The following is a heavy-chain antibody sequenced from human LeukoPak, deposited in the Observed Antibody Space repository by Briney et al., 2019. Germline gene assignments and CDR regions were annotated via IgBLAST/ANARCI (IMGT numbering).Heavy chain of an antibody. CDR3: ARDLVTVTKGFDI. CDR2: ISYIGNT. J-gene: IGHJ3*02. CDR1: DDSFSSHY. Sequence: SETLPLTCAVSDDSFSSHYWTWIRQPPGKGLEWIGYISYIGNTNYNPSLKSRVTISIDTSRNQFSLRLSSVTAADTAVYYCARDLVTVTKGFDIWGQGTMVSVSS. V-gene: IGHV4-59*11. D-gene: IGHD4-17*01.